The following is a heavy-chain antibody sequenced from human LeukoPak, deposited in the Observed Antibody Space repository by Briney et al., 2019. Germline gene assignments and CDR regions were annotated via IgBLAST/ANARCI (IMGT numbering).Heavy chain of an antibody. CDR3: ARDGYYDFWSGLATDAFDI. V-gene: IGHV4-4*02. J-gene: IGHJ3*02. CDR1: GGSISSSNW. Sequence: PSGTLSLTCAVSGGSISSSNWWSWVRQPPGKGLEWIGEIYHSGSTNYNPSLKSRVTISVDTSKNQFSLKLSSVTAADTAVYYCARDGYYDFWSGLATDAFDIWGQGTMVTVSS. CDR2: IYHSGST. D-gene: IGHD3-3*01.